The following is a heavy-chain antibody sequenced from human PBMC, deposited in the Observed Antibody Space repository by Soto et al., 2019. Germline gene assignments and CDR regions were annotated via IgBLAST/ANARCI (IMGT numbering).Heavy chain of an antibody. CDR1: GGTFSSYT. V-gene: IGHV1-69*02. CDR3: ASSLNRMGLDI. Sequence: QVQLVQSGAEVKKPGSSVKVSCKASGGTFSSYTISWVRQAPGQGLEWMGRIIPILGIANYAQKFQGRVTMTGDKSTSPAYRELSSLRSEDTAVYYCASSLNRMGLDIWGEGTMVTVSS. J-gene: IGHJ3*02. CDR2: IIPILGIA.